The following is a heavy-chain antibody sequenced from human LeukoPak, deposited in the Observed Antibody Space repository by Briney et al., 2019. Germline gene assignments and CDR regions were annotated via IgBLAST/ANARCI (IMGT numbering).Heavy chain of an antibody. CDR1: GGSFSGYY. J-gene: IGHJ6*03. CDR2: INHSGST. Sequence: SETLSLTCAVHGGSFSGYYWSWIRQPPGKGLEWIGEINHSGSTNYNPSLKSRVTISVDTSKNQFSLKLSSVTAADTAVYYCARVPSQLVRGFYYYYYVDVWGKGTTVTVSS. V-gene: IGHV4-34*01. CDR3: ARVPSQLVRGFYYYYYVDV. D-gene: IGHD6-13*01.